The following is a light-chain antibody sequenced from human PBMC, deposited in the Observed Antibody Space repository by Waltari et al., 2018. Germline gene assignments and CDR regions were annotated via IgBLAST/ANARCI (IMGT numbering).Light chain of an antibody. V-gene: IGLV1-40*01. CDR3: QSYDSSLSGWV. J-gene: IGLJ3*02. CDR1: SSNVGAGSD. CDR2: GTT. Sequence: QSVLTQSPSVSGAPGQRVTISCTGSSSNVGAGSDVQWYQQLPGTPPKLLIYGTTNRPSGVPDRFSASKSGTSASLAITGLQAEDEADYYCQSYDSSLSGWVFGGGTKLTVL.